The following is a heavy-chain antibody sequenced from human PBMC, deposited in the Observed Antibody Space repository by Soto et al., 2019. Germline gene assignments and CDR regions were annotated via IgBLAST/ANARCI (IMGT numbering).Heavy chain of an antibody. V-gene: IGHV4-30-4*01. Sequence: PSETLSLTCTVSGGSISSGDYYWSWIRQPPGKGLEWIGYIYYSGSTYYNPSLKSRVTISVDTSKNQFSLKLSSVTAADTAVYYCARVSIMVRGVGNWFDPWGQGTLVTV. CDR1: GGSISSGDYY. D-gene: IGHD3-10*01. CDR3: ARVSIMVRGVGNWFDP. J-gene: IGHJ5*02. CDR2: IYYSGST.